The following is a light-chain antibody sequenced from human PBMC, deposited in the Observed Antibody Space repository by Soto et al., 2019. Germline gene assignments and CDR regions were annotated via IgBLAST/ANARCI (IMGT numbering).Light chain of an antibody. CDR2: GTS. CDR1: QSVRDN. V-gene: IGKV3-15*01. CDR3: QQYDSWPLT. Sequence: EIVMTQSPATLSVSPGERATLSCRASQSVRDNLAWYQQQPGQPPRLLIYGTSIRATGIPARFSGGASGTEFTLTISSLQSEDLAVYYCQQYDSWPLTFGGGTKVEIK. J-gene: IGKJ4*01.